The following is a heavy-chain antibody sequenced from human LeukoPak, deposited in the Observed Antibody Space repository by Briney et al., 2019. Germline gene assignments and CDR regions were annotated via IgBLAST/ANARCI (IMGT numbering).Heavy chain of an antibody. CDR2: ISSSSSPK. CDR1: GFTFSRYS. V-gene: IGHV3-48*02. D-gene: IGHD3-10*01. CDR3: ARDPGHSSVGEPKHNDY. J-gene: IGHJ4*02. Sequence: PGGSLRLSCAASGFTFSRYSMNWVRQAPGKGLEWVPYISSSSSPKYYADSVKGRFTISRDNAKSSLYLQMNSLRDEDTAVYFCARDPGHSSVGEPKHNDYWGQGTLVTVSS.